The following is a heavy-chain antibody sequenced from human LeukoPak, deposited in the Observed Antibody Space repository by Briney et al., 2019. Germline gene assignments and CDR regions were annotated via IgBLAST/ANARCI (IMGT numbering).Heavy chain of an antibody. Sequence: GGSLRLSYAASGFTFSSYEMNWVRQAPGKGLEWVSYISSSGSTRYYADSVKGRFTISRDNAKNSLYLQMNSLRAEDTAVYYCASREMATIVDYWGQGTLVTVSS. CDR1: GFTFSSYE. J-gene: IGHJ4*02. CDR2: ISSSGSTR. D-gene: IGHD5-24*01. CDR3: ASREMATIVDY. V-gene: IGHV3-48*03.